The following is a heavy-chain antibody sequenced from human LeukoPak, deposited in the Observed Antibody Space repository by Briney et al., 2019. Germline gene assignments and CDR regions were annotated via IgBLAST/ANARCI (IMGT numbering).Heavy chain of an antibody. Sequence: GGSLRLSCAASGFTFSSYGMHWVRQAPGKGLEWVAFIRYDGSNKYYADSVKGRFTISRDNSKNTLYLQMNSLRAEDTAVYYCARAGYCSGGSCSYFDYWGQGTLVTVSS. V-gene: IGHV3-30*02. CDR1: GFTFSSYG. CDR3: ARAGYCSGGSCSYFDY. D-gene: IGHD2-15*01. J-gene: IGHJ4*02. CDR2: IRYDGSNK.